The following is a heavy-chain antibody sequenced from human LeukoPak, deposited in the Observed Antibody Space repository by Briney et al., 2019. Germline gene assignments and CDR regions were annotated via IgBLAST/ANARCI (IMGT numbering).Heavy chain of an antibody. CDR2: ISHDGSNK. CDR1: GFTFSTYG. J-gene: IGHJ4*02. Sequence: QPGGSLRLSCAGSGFTFSTYGMHWVRQAPGKGLEWVAAISHDGSNKYYGDSVKGRFTISRDNSRNTVYLQMNSLRGEDTVVYYCAKIRGYSGYGYFDYWGPGTLVTVSS. V-gene: IGHV3-30*18. CDR3: AKIRGYSGYGYFDY. D-gene: IGHD5-12*01.